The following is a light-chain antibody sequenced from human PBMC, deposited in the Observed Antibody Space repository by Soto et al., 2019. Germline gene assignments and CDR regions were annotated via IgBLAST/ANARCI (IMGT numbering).Light chain of an antibody. J-gene: IGKJ2*01. CDR1: QSISNC. Sequence: DIQMTQSPSTLSASVGDRVTITCRASQSISNCLAWYQEKPGKAPNLLIYKASSLEGGVPSRFSGSGSGTEFTLTISSLQPDDFATYYCQQYNSYHYTFGQGTKLEIK. V-gene: IGKV1-5*03. CDR3: QQYNSYHYT. CDR2: KAS.